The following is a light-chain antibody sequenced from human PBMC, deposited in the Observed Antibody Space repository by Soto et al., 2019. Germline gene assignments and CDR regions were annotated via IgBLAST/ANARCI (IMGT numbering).Light chain of an antibody. Sequence: EIVMTQSPATLSVSPGERATLSCRASQSVSSNLAWYQQKAGQAPRLLIYGASTRATGIPARFSGSGSETEFTLTINSLQSEDFAVYYCQQYNNWPRTFGQGTKVDIK. V-gene: IGKV3-15*01. CDR1: QSVSSN. J-gene: IGKJ1*01. CDR2: GAS. CDR3: QQYNNWPRT.